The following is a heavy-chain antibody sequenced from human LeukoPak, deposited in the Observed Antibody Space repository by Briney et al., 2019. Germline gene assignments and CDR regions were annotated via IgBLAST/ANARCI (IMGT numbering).Heavy chain of an antibody. D-gene: IGHD5-18*01. CDR3: ATATAFDY. CDR2: ISSSGGGT. J-gene: IGHJ4*02. V-gene: IGHV3-23*01. CDR1: GFTFSNYA. Sequence: GGSLRLSCAPSGFTFSNYAMSWVRQAPGKGLEWVSTISSSGGGTYCADSVKGRFTISRDNSKNTLYLQMSSLRAEDTAIYYCATATAFDYWGQGTLVAVSS.